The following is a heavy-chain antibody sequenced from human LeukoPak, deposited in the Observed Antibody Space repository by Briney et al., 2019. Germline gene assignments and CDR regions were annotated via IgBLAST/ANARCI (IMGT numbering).Heavy chain of an antibody. CDR1: SGPIRSYH. J-gene: IGHJ3*02. Sequence: SETLSLTCTVSSGPIRSYHWSWLRQPPGKGLERIGYIYYSGSTNYNPSLKSRVTISVDTSKNQFSLKLSSVTSADTAVYYCARGKAYYDISKDAFDIWGQGTMVTVSS. CDR2: IYYSGST. CDR3: ARGKAYYDISKDAFDI. D-gene: IGHD3-22*01. V-gene: IGHV4-59*01.